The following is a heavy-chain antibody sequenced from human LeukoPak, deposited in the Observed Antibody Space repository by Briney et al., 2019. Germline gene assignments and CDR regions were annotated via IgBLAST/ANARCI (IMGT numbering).Heavy chain of an antibody. J-gene: IGHJ3*02. CDR2: IKRDGSEK. CDR1: GFTFSSYW. V-gene: IGHV3-7*03. D-gene: IGHD1-26*01. CDR3: ARDFSGSYPRDAFDI. Sequence: PGGSLRLSCAASGFTFSSYWMSWVRQAPGKGLEWVANIKRDGSEKYYVDSVKGRFTISRDNAKNSLYLQMNSLRAEDTAVYYCARDFSGSYPRDAFDIWGQGTMVTVSS.